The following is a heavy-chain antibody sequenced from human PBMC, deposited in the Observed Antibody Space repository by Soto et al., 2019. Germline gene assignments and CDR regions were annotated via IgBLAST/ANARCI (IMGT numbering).Heavy chain of an antibody. V-gene: IGHV4-59*01. CDR3: ARIGGSGYFDF. CDR2: IYYSGST. D-gene: IGHD2-15*01. Sequence: PSETLSLTCTVSSGSISRCNWSWIRQPPGKGLEWIGYIYYSGSTNYDPSLKSRVTISVDASINQFALKLSSVTAADTAVYYCARIGGSGYFDFGGQGALVTVFS. J-gene: IGHJ4*02. CDR1: SGSISRCN.